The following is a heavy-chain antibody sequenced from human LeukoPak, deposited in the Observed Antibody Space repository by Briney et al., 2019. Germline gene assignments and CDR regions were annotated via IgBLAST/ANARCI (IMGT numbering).Heavy chain of an antibody. Sequence: PGGSLRLSCPASGFTFSSDSMNWVRQAPGRGLEWVSYINSSSSYIYYADSVKGRFTISRDNAKNSLYLQMNRLRAEDTAVYYCARGRGLRYFDWSYYFGYWGQGPLVTVSS. V-gene: IGHV3-21*01. J-gene: IGHJ4*02. CDR2: INSSSSYI. CDR3: ARGRGLRYFDWSYYFGY. CDR1: GFTFSSDS. D-gene: IGHD3-9*01.